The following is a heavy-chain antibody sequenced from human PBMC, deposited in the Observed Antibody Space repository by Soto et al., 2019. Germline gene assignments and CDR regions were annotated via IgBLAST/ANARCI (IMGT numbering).Heavy chain of an antibody. D-gene: IGHD6-6*01. CDR1: GFTFSSYS. J-gene: IGHJ5*02. CDR3: ARDGRIAARRRWWFDP. V-gene: IGHV3-48*01. CDR2: ISSSSSTI. Sequence: GGSLRLSCAASGFTFSSYSMNWVRQAPGKGLEWVSYISSSSSTIYYADSVKGRFTISRDNAKNSLYLQMNSLRAEDTAVYYCARDGRIAARRRWWFDPWGQGTLVTVSS.